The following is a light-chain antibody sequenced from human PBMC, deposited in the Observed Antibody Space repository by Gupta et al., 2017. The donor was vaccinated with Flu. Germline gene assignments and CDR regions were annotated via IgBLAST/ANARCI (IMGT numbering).Light chain of an antibody. CDR3: QQRADWLT. Sequence: PGESATLTCRASQSVGTSLAWYQQRPGQPPSLLSYDASSRATGIPARFSGSGSGTDFTLTITSLEPEDFAVYFCQQRADWLTFGGGTKVES. CDR1: QSVGTS. J-gene: IGKJ4*01. CDR2: DAS. V-gene: IGKV3-11*01.